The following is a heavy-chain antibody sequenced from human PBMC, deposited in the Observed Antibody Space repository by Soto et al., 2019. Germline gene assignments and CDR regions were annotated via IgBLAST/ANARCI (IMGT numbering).Heavy chain of an antibody. D-gene: IGHD4-17*01. V-gene: IGHV4-59*01. CDR3: ARDNPTTVTPGGYYSYMDV. J-gene: IGHJ6*03. CDR2: IYYSGST. CDR1: GGSIRSYY. Sequence: SETLSLTCTVSGGSIRSYYWSWIRQPPGKGLEWIGYIYYSGSTNYNPSLKSRVTISVDTSKNQFSLKLSSVTAADTAVYYCARDNPTTVTPGGYYSYMDVWGKGTTVTVSS.